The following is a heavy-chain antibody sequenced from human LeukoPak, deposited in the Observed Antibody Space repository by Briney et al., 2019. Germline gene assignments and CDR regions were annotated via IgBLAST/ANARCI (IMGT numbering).Heavy chain of an antibody. CDR1: GFTFSSYA. CDR3: ARGTLEQWLAFDY. D-gene: IGHD6-19*01. CDR2: ISYDGSNK. J-gene: IGHJ4*02. V-gene: IGHV3-30*04. Sequence: GGSLRLSCAASGFTFSSYAMHWVRQAPGKGLEWVAVISYDGSNKYYADSVKGRFTISRDNSKNTLYLQMNSLRAEDTAVYYCARGTLEQWLAFDYWGQGTLVTVSS.